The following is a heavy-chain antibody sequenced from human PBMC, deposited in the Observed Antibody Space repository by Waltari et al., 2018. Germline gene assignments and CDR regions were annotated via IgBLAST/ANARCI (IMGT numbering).Heavy chain of an antibody. CDR1: GGSFSGYY. CDR2: INHSGST. J-gene: IGHJ4*02. CDR3: ARARGYDYSPFDY. D-gene: IGHD5-12*01. Sequence: QVQLQQWGAGLLKPSETLSLTCAVYGGSFSGYYWSWIRQPPGKGLEWIGEINHSGSTNDNPSLKSRVTISVDTSKNQFSLKLSSVTAADTAVYYCARARGYDYSPFDYWGQGTLVTVSS. V-gene: IGHV4-34*01.